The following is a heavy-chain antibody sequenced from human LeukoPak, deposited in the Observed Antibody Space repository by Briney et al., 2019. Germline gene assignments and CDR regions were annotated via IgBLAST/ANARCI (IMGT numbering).Heavy chain of an antibody. V-gene: IGHV1-24*01. CDR3: AIYDSSGPRSLGISA. Sequence: ASVKVSCKVSGYTLTELSMHWLRQAPGKGLEWMGGFDPEDGETIYAQKFQGRVTMTEDTSTDTAYMELSSLRSEDTAVYYCAIYDSSGPRSLGISAWGQGTLVTVSS. CDR2: FDPEDGET. CDR1: GYTLTELS. J-gene: IGHJ5*02. D-gene: IGHD3-22*01.